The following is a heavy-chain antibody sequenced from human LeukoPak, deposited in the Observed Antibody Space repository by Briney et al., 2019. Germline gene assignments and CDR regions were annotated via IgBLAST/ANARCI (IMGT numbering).Heavy chain of an antibody. J-gene: IGHJ4*02. Sequence: ASVKVSCKASGYTFTGYYMHWVRQAPGQGLEWMGRINPNSGGTNYAQKFQGRVTMTRDTSISTAYMELSRLRSDDTAVYYCARDRYHGNYGSGGSVGYWGQGTLVTVSS. V-gene: IGHV1-2*06. CDR1: GYTFTGYY. CDR2: INPNSGGT. CDR3: ARDRYHGNYGSGGSVGY. D-gene: IGHD3-10*01.